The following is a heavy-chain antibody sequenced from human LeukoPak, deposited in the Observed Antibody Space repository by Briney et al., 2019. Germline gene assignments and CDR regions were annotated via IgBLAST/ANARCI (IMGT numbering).Heavy chain of an antibody. J-gene: IGHJ6*02. CDR3: ARGASYWGDYYYGMDV. V-gene: IGHV3-33*01. Sequence: GGSLRLSCAASGFTFSNYGMHWVRQAPGKGLEWVAVIWYDGSNEYYADSVKGRFTISRDNSKNTLYLQTNSLRAEDTAVYYCARGASYWGDYYYGMDVWGQGTTVTVSS. CDR2: IWYDGSNE. D-gene: IGHD1-26*01. CDR1: GFTFSNYG.